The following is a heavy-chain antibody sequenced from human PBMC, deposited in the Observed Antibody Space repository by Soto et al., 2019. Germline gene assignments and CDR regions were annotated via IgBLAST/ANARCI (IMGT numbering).Heavy chain of an antibody. V-gene: IGHV4-39*01. J-gene: IGHJ4*02. CDR3: APAQKGYNWNYFDH. CDR1: GASISGSYYY. CDR2: VFYTGFT. Sequence: SETLSLTCAVSGASISGSYYYWAWLRQSPGKGPEWIGSVFYTGFTSYNPSLESRVSVSVDTSKSQLSLKLSAVTAAATAVYYCAPAQKGYNWNYFDHWGQGAMVTVGS. D-gene: IGHD1-20*01.